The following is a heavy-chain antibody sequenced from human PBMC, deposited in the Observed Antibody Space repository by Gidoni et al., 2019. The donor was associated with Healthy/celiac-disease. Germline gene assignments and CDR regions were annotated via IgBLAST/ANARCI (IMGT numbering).Heavy chain of an antibody. J-gene: IGHJ6*02. CDR1: GYTFTSYG. D-gene: IGHD3-22*01. Sequence: QVQLVQSGAEVKKPGASVKVSCKASGYTFTSYGISWVRQATGQGLEWMGWSSSYNGNTTYAQKLQGIVTMTTDTSTSTAYMELRSLRSDDTAVYYCAREGWDDSSGYYYVRSGYYYYGMDVWGQGTTVTVSS. CDR2: SSSYNGNT. V-gene: IGHV1-18*04. CDR3: AREGWDDSSGYYYVRSGYYYYGMDV.